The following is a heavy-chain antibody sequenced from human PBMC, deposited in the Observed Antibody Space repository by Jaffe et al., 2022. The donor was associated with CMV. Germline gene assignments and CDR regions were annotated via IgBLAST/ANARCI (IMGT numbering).Heavy chain of an antibody. CDR2: ISWNSGSI. V-gene: IGHV3-9*01. J-gene: IGHJ6*02. CDR3: AKDISWGSKNYYYYGMDV. CDR1: GFTFDDYA. Sequence: EVQLVESGGGLVQPGRSLRLSCAASGFTFDDYAMHWVRQAPGKGLEWVSGISWNSGSIGYADSVKGRFTISRDNAKNSLYLQMNSLRAEDTALYYCAKDISWGSKNYYYYGMDVWGQGTTVTVSS. D-gene: IGHD7-27*01.